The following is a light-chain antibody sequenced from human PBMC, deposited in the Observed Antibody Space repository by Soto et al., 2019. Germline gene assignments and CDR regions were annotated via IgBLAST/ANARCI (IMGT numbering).Light chain of an antibody. V-gene: IGLV2-14*03. J-gene: IGLJ2*01. CDR1: SSDVGGYNY. Sequence: QSALTQPASVSGSPGQSITISCTGTSSDVGGYNYVSWYQHHPGRAPKLMIYNAFDRPSGVSNRFSGSKSGNTASLTISGLQAEDEADYYCSSYIGSNTVVFGGGTKLTVL. CDR2: NAF. CDR3: SSYIGSNTVV.